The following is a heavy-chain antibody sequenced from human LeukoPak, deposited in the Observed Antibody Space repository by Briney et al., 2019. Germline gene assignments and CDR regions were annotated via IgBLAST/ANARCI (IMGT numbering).Heavy chain of an antibody. CDR2: FSYSGNI. J-gene: IGHJ6*03. CDR1: GASINSGTYY. V-gene: IGHV4-39*07. D-gene: IGHD6-13*01. Sequence: SETLSLTCTVSGASINSGTYYWGWVRQPPGKGLEWIGTFSYSGNIYYNPSLKSRVTISVDTSKNQFSLKLSSVTAADTAVYYCARDSYSSSWYGASLRYYYYMDVWGKGTTVTVSS. CDR3: ARDSYSSSWYGASLRYYYYMDV.